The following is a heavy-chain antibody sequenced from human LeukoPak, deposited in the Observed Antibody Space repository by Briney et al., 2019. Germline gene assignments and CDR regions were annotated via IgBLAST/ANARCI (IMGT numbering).Heavy chain of an antibody. D-gene: IGHD3-3*01. V-gene: IGHV3-49*04. Sequence: PGRSLRLSCTASGFTFGDYAMTWVRQAPGKGLEWVGFIRNKAYGGTTEYAASVKGRFTISRDDSKSIAYLQMNSLKTEDTAVYYCTRDGGLSYYDFWSGCMYDYWGQGTLVTVSS. CDR1: GFTFGDYA. CDR3: TRDGGLSYYDFWSGCMYDY. J-gene: IGHJ4*02. CDR2: IRNKAYGGTT.